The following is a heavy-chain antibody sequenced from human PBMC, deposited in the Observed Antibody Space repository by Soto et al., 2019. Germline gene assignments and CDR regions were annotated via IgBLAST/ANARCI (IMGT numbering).Heavy chain of an antibody. D-gene: IGHD6-19*01. Sequence: EVQLVQSGAEVKKPGESLKISCKASGYSFTSYWIGWVRQMPGKGLEWMGIIYPGDSDTKYSPSLQGQVTISADTSISTAYLQWTSLKASDTTMYYCARSRRGAYSSGWYSLSGYYNYGIDVWGQGTTVTVSS. CDR3: ARSRRGAYSSGWYSLSGYYNYGIDV. CDR2: IYPGDSDT. CDR1: GYSFTSYW. J-gene: IGHJ6*02. V-gene: IGHV5-51*01.